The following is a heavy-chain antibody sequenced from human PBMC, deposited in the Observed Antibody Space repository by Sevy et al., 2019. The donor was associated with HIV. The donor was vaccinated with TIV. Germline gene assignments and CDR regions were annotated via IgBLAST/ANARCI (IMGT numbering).Heavy chain of an antibody. CDR2: FSGEGGRN. CDR3: VRGIPAPGKAYYYYGMDV. Sequence: GGSLRPSCQAPGFTSGTYPIPWVRKAPGLRLQYVSGFSGEGGRNYIEDSVKGRLTISRDNSKNTLYLQMGSLRLEDMAVYYCVRGIPAPGKAYYYYGMDVWGQGTTVTVSS. J-gene: IGHJ6*02. V-gene: IGHV3-64*02. CDR1: GFTSGTYP. D-gene: IGHD6-13*01.